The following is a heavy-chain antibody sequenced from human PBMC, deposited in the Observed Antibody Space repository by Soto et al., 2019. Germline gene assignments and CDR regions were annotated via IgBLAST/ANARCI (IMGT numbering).Heavy chain of an antibody. Sequence: PGGSLRLSCAASGFTVSRNYMSWVRQAPGTGLEWVSVIYSGGSTYYADSVKGRFTVSRDNSKNTMYHQMNSLRAEDTAVYYCAKDSFPLSLYYYYGMDVWGQGTTVTVSS. CDR2: IYSGGST. D-gene: IGHD2-15*01. J-gene: IGHJ6*02. CDR1: GFTVSRNY. CDR3: AKDSFPLSLYYYYGMDV. V-gene: IGHV3-66*01.